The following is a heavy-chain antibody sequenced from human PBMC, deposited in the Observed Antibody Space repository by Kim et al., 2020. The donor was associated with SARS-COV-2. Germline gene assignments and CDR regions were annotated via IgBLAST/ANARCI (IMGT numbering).Heavy chain of an antibody. J-gene: IGHJ5*02. CDR3: ATGHYYDSSGNNWFDP. Sequence: SVKGRFTISRDNSKNTLYLQMNSLRAEDTAVYYCATGHYYDSSGNNWFDPWGQGTLVTVSS. D-gene: IGHD3-22*01. V-gene: IGHV3-30*03.